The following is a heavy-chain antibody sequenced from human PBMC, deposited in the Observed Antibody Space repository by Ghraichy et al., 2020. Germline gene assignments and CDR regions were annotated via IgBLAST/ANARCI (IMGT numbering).Heavy chain of an antibody. V-gene: IGHV4-61*01. J-gene: IGHJ4*02. D-gene: IGHD6-6*01. Sequence: SETLSLTCTVSGGSVSSGSYYWSWIRQPPGKGLEWIGYIYYSGSTNYNPSLKSRVTISVDTSKNQFSLKLSSVTAADTAVYYCASMKDSSSPYFDYWGQGTLVTVSS. CDR1: GGSVSSGSYY. CDR3: ASMKDSSSPYFDY. CDR2: IYYSGST.